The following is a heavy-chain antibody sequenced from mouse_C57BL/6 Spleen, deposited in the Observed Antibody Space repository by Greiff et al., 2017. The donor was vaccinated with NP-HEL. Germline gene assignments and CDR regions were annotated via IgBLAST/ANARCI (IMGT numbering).Heavy chain of an antibody. Sequence: EVKLVESGEGLVKPGGSLKLSCAASGFTFSSYAMSWVRQTPEKRLEWVAYISSGGDYIYYADTVKGRFTISRDNARNTLYLQMSSLKSEDTAMYYCTRAPNLWFAYWGQGTLVTVSA. D-gene: IGHD4-1*01. CDR2: ISSGGDYI. J-gene: IGHJ3*01. CDR3: TRAPNLWFAY. CDR1: GFTFSSYA. V-gene: IGHV5-9-1*02.